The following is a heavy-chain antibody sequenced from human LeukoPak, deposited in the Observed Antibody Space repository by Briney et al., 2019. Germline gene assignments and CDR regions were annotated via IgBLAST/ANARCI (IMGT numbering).Heavy chain of an antibody. Sequence: SETLSLTCVVSGYSISGAYHWGWIRQPPGKGLEWIGNIYHSGSTYYNPSLKSRITISVDTSKNQFTLTLSSVTTADTAVYYCARSRLAAAGDFDYWGQGTLVTVSS. J-gene: IGHJ4*02. CDR3: ARSRLAAAGDFDY. D-gene: IGHD6-13*01. CDR2: IYHSGST. CDR1: GYSISGAYH. V-gene: IGHV4-38-2*01.